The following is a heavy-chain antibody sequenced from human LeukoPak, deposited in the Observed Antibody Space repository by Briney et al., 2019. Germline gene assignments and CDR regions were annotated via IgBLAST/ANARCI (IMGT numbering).Heavy chain of an antibody. CDR2: IWYDGSNK. Sequence: GRSLRLSCAASGFTFSSYGMHWVRQAPGKGLEWVAVIWYDGSNKYYADSVKGRFTISRDNSKNTLYLQMNSLRAEDTAVYYCARESAMAGGWAFDIWGQGTMVTVSS. D-gene: IGHD5-18*01. CDR1: GFTFSSYG. V-gene: IGHV3-33*01. CDR3: ARESAMAGGWAFDI. J-gene: IGHJ3*02.